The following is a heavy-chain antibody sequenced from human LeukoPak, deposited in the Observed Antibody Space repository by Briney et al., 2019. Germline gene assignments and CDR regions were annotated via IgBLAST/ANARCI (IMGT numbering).Heavy chain of an antibody. Sequence: SETLSLTCTVSGGSISSSHYYWGWIRQPPGKGLEWLGNIYYSGTIYYNPSLMSRLAISVDTSKNQFSLKVRSVTAADTAVYYCVRGDAVTALNWGQGTLVAVSS. J-gene: IGHJ4*02. CDR3: VRGDAVTALN. CDR2: IYYSGTI. CDR1: GGSISSSHYY. D-gene: IGHD2-21*02. V-gene: IGHV4-39*01.